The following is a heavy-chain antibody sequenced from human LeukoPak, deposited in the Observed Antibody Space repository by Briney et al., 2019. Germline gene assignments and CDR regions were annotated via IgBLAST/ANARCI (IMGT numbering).Heavy chain of an antibody. Sequence: GGSLRLSCAASGFTFSDYYMSWSRQAPGKGLEWVSYITTGSRSYTNHADSVKGRFTISRDNDKNSLYLQMNSLRAEDTGVYYCARGRGVLDYWGQGTLVTVSS. CDR3: ARGRGVLDY. CDR2: ITTGSRSYT. D-gene: IGHD3-16*01. J-gene: IGHJ4*02. V-gene: IGHV3-11*06. CDR1: GFTFSDYY.